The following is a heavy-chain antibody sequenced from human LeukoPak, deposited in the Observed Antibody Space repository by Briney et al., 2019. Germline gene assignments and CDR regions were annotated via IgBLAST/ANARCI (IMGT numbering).Heavy chain of an antibody. J-gene: IGHJ4*02. CDR3: VRLRMIVAY. Sequence: PSETLSLTRTVSVGSISSRSYYCGSVRQPPGKGLEWSGSIYYSGSSYCNPSLKSRVTIAVDASKNQLSLKLSYVSAADRAVYYCVRLRMIVAYWGQGTLVTVSS. D-gene: IGHD2-21*01. CDR2: IYYSGSS. V-gene: IGHV4-39*01. CDR1: VGSISSRSYY.